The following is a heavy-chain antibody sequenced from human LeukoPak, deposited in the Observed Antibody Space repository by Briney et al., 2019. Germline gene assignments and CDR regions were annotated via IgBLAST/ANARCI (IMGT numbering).Heavy chain of an antibody. Sequence: ASVKVSCKASGYTFTSYGISWVRQAPGQGLEWMGWISAYNGNTNYAQKLQGRVTMTTDTSTSTAYMELRSLRSDNTAVYYCARSTHSSGYYQTFDYWGQGTLVTVSS. D-gene: IGHD3-22*01. CDR2: ISAYNGNT. CDR1: GYTFTSYG. V-gene: IGHV1-18*01. CDR3: ARSTHSSGYYQTFDY. J-gene: IGHJ4*02.